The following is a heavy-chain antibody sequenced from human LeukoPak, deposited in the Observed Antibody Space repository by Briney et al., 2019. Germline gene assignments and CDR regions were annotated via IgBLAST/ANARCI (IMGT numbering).Heavy chain of an antibody. CDR1: GYSFTSYG. D-gene: IGHD3-10*01. J-gene: IGHJ5*02. CDR2: INPNSGHT. Sequence: ASVKVSCKASGYSFTSYGISWVRQATGQGLEWMGWINPNSGHTGYAQRFQGRVTIIMDTSISTAYMEMTSLRSEDTAVYYCARALTGMVRGFDPWGQGTLVTVSS. CDR3: ARALTGMVRGFDP. V-gene: IGHV1-8*03.